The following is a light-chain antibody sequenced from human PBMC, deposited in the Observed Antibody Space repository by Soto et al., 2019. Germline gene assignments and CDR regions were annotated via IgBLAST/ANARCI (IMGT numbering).Light chain of an antibody. Sequence: EIVLTQSPGTLSLSPGERATFSCRSSQSVSSSYLAWYQQKPGQAPRLLIYDASNRATGIPARFSGSGSGADFTLTISSLEPEDFALYYCQQHINWPLTFGGGTKVDI. CDR2: DAS. V-gene: IGKV3D-20*02. CDR1: QSVSSSY. CDR3: QQHINWPLT. J-gene: IGKJ4*01.